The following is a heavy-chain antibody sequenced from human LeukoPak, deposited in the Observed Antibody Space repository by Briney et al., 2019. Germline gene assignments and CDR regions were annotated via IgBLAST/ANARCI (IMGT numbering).Heavy chain of an antibody. V-gene: IGHV3-33*01. Sequence: SGGSLRLSCAASGFTFSSYGMHGVRQAPGKGLEWVAVIWYDGSNKYYAGSVKGRFTISRDNSKNTLYLQMNSLRAEDTAVYYCARVSSWSRPFDYWGQGTLVTVSS. CDR2: IWYDGSNK. J-gene: IGHJ4*02. CDR3: ARVSSWSRPFDY. CDR1: GFTFSSYG. D-gene: IGHD6-13*01.